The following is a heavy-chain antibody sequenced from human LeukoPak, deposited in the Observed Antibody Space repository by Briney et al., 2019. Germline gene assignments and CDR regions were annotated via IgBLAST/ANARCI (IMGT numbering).Heavy chain of an antibody. CDR1: GYTFTGYY. Sequence: ASVKVSCKASGYTFTGYYMHWVRQAPGQGLEWMGWINPNSGGTNYAQKFQGRVTMTRDTSISTAYMELSRLRSDDTAVYYCASSRKWGSSGHERGGYFDYWGQGTLVTVSS. CDR3: ASSRKWGSSGHERGGYFDY. D-gene: IGHD3-22*01. CDR2: INPNSGGT. V-gene: IGHV1-2*02. J-gene: IGHJ4*02.